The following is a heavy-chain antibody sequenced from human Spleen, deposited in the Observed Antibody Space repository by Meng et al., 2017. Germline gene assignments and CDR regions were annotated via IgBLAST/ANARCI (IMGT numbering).Heavy chain of an antibody. J-gene: IGHJ4*02. CDR1: GGSFSDYY. CDR2: INHSGST. CDR3: ARGLSGSYYGTFDY. D-gene: IGHD1-26*01. Sequence: QVQLKQWGAGLLKPSETLSLTCVVSGGSFSDYYWSWIRQPPGKGLEWIGEINHSGSTNYNPSLESRATISVDTSQNNLSLKLSSVTAADTAVYYCARGLSGSYYGTFDYWGQGTLVTVSS. V-gene: IGHV4-34*01.